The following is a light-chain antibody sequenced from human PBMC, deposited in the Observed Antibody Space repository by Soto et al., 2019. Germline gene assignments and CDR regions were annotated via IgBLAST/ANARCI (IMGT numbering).Light chain of an antibody. CDR3: NSYTTSSQV. Sequence: GVSNRFSGSKSGNTASLTISGLQAEDEADYYCNSYTTSSQVFGGGTKLTVL. J-gene: IGLJ2*01. V-gene: IGLV2-14*01.